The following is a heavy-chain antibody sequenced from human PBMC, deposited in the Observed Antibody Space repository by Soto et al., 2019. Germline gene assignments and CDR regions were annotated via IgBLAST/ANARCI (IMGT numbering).Heavy chain of an antibody. D-gene: IGHD2-15*01. CDR3: ARVNPPCSGGSCYYTYNWFDP. Sequence: PSETLSLTCTVSGGSLSSYYWSWIRQPPGKGLEWVGYIYSSGSTDYNPSLKSRVSISVDTSKNQFSLKVSSVTAADTAMYYCARVNPPCSGGSCYYTYNWFDPWGQGTLVT. CDR1: GGSLSSYY. CDR2: IYSSGST. V-gene: IGHV4-59*01. J-gene: IGHJ5*02.